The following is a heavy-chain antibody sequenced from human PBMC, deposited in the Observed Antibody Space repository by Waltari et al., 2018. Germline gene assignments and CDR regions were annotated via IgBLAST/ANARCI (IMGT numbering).Heavy chain of an antibody. V-gene: IGHV3-30*04. Sequence: WGRQAPGKALEWVAVMSYNARNIYSADSVKGRCTIARDKSKKMLDLQMTSLRPEDAARYDCARDSCDRVNRHGMDVWGQGTPVTVSS. D-gene: IGHD3-10*01. CDR3: ARDSCDRVNRHGMDV. CDR2: MSYNARNI. J-gene: IGHJ6*02.